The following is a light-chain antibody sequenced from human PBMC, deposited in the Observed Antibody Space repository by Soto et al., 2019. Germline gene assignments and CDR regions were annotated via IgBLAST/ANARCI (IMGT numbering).Light chain of an antibody. V-gene: IGKV2-24*01. CDR3: MQETQFPWT. CDR2: KIS. J-gene: IGKJ1*01. Sequence: DIGRTQTHLSSPFTLGHPPSIPSRSIQSLLPIVGTTYLTWLHQRPGQPPRLLLYKISNRFSGVPDRFSGSGAGTDFTLKISRVEAEDVGVYYCMQETQFPWTFGQGTKVEIK. CDR1: QSLLPIVGTTY.